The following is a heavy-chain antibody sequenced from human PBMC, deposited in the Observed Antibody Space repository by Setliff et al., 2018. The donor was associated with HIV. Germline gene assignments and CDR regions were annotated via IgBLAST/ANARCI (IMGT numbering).Heavy chain of an antibody. D-gene: IGHD5-18*01. CDR2: ITGGGST. CDR1: GFTFSSYA. J-gene: IGHJ4*02. Sequence: PGGSLRLSCAASGFTFSSYAMSWVRQTPEKGLEWVSIITGGGSTYYADSAKGRFIISRDNSQNTLYLQMNSLRADDTAIYYCAKGFRPVDTALVSGPTYWGQGIRVTVSS. CDR3: AKGFRPVDTALVSGPTY. V-gene: IGHV3-23*01.